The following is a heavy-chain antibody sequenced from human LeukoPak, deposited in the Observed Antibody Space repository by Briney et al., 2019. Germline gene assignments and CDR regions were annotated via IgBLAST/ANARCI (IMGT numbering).Heavy chain of an antibody. V-gene: IGHV3-53*01. CDR3: ARVHLTTAMIYYYYGMDV. Sequence: PGGSLRLSCAASGFTVSSNYMSWVRQAPGKGLEWVSVIYSGGSTYYADSVKGRFTISRDNSKNTLYLQMNSLRAEDTAVYYCARVHLTTAMIYYYYGMDVWGQGTTVTVSS. CDR2: IYSGGST. D-gene: IGHD5-18*01. J-gene: IGHJ6*02. CDR1: GFTVSSNY.